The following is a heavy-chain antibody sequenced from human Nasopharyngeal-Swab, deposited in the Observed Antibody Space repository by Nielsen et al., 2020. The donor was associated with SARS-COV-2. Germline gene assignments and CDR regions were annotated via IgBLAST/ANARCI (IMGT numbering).Heavy chain of an antibody. V-gene: IGHV4-38-2*02. CDR1: GYSISSGYY. Sequence: SETLSLTCTVSGYSISSGYYWGWIRQPPGKGLEWIGSIYHSGSTYYNPSLKTRVTISVDTSKNQFSLKLSSVTAADTAVFYCARGVYSSSSWASYYYSYYMDVWGTGTTVTVSS. CDR2: IYHSGST. J-gene: IGHJ6*03. D-gene: IGHD6-6*01. CDR3: ARGVYSSSSWASYYYSYYMDV.